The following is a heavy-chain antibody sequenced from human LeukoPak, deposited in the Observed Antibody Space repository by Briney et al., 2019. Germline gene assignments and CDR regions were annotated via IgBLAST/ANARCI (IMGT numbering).Heavy chain of an antibody. J-gene: IGHJ3*02. CDR1: GFTFTTYA. V-gene: IGHV3-23*01. CDR2: ITGGGDRT. D-gene: IGHD4-17*01. Sequence: GGSLRLSCVASGFTFTTYAMNWVRQAPGKGLEWVSGITGGGDRTFYADSVKGRFTISRDNSMHTLYLQMNSLRAEDTAVYYCAKDINTATIRAFDIWGRGTMATVSS. CDR3: AKDINTATIRAFDI.